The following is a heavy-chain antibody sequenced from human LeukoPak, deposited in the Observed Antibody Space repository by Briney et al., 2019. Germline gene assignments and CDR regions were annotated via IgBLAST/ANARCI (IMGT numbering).Heavy chain of an antibody. J-gene: IGHJ3*02. V-gene: IGHV1-46*01. Sequence: ASVKVSCKASGYTFTSYYMHWVRQAPGQGLEWMGIINPSGGSTSYAQKFQGRVTMTRDMSTSTVYMELSSLRSEDAAVYYCARDQYYDYVWGSYRRVGAFDIWGQGTMVTVPS. CDR2: INPSGGST. CDR1: GYTFTSYY. CDR3: ARDQYYDYVWGSYRRVGAFDI. D-gene: IGHD3-16*02.